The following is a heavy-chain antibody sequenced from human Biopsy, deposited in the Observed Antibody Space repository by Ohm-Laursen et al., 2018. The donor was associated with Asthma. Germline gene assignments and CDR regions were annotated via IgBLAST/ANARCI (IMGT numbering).Heavy chain of an antibody. CDR3: ARAVDYSHYYGIDV. J-gene: IGHJ6*02. CDR1: GYTFNSAG. D-gene: IGHD3-10*01. V-gene: IGHV1-18*01. Sequence: SSVKVSCKTSGYTFNSAGITWVRQAPGQGLEWMGGISVYNGNTKVAQKLQDRVTMITDTSTSTAYMELRSLRSDDTAVYFCARAVDYSHYYGIDVWGQGTTVTVS. CDR2: ISVYNGNT.